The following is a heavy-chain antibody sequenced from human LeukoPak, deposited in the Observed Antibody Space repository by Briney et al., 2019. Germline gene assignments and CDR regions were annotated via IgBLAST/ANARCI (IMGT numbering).Heavy chain of an antibody. D-gene: IGHD5-18*01. CDR1: GVSFSRYA. Sequence: GGSLRLSCAASGVSFSRYAMSWVRQAPGKGLEWVSAISESGTGTYYADSVKGRFTISRDNSKNTLSLQMNSLRAEDTAVYYCAKDIAQGYTFGSIEQDYWGQGTLVTVSS. J-gene: IGHJ4*02. CDR2: ISESGTGT. CDR3: AKDIAQGYTFGSIEQDY. V-gene: IGHV3-23*01.